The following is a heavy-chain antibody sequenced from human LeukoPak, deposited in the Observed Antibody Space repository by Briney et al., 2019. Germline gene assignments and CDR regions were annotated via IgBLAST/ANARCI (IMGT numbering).Heavy chain of an antibody. CDR2: ISSGGDLI. V-gene: IGHV3-48*03. J-gene: IGHJ4*02. D-gene: IGHD2-15*01. Sequence: GVSLRLSCAASGFIFSSYEINWVRWAPGKGLEWLSYISSGGDLIYYADSVKGRLTSSRDNAKNSLFLQMNSLRVEDTAVYYCARVGRDSQHLDYWGPGTLVTVSS. CDR1: GFIFSSYE. CDR3: ARVGRDSQHLDY.